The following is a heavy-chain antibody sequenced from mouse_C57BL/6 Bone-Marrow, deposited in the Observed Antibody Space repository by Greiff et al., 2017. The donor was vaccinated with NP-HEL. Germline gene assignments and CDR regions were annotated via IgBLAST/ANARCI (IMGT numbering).Heavy chain of an antibody. CDR1: GFTFSSYT. CDR2: ISGGGGNT. Sequence: EVQGVESGGGLVKPGGSLKLSCAASGFTFSSYTMSWVRQTPEKRLEWVATISGGGGNTYYPDSVKGPFTISRDNAKNTLYLQMSSLRSEDTALYYCAVRAAYWGQGTLVTVSA. D-gene: IGHD1-1*01. CDR3: AVRAAY. J-gene: IGHJ3*01. V-gene: IGHV5-9*01.